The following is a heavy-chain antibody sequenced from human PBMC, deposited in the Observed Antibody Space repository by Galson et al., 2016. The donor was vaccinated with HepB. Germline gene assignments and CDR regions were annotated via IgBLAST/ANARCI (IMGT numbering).Heavy chain of an antibody. CDR2: IYSGDSDS. CDR1: GYSFTSYW. CDR3: ARQGAYSGYFDY. Sequence: QSGAEVKKPGESLKISCKGSGYSFTSYWIGWMRQMPGKGLEWMGIIYSGDSDSRYSPSFQGQVTMSADKPTSTAYLQWSSLKASDTAMYYCARQGAYSGYFDYWGQGTLVTVSS. V-gene: IGHV5-51*01. J-gene: IGHJ4*02. D-gene: IGHD1-26*01.